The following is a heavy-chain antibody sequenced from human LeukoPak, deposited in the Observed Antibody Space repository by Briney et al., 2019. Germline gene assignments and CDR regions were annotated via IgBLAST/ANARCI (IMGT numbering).Heavy chain of an antibody. CDR2: IYYSAST. D-gene: IGHD2-2*01. J-gene: IGHJ4*02. V-gene: IGHV4-39*01. CDR3: ATNFGYCSSTRCSPFDY. Sequence: PSETLSLTCAVSGGSISGSSYYWGWIRQPPGGGLGWIGSIYYSASTYYNPSIKSRVTISVDTSKNQFSLKLSSVTAAHPAVYYCATNFGYCSSTRCSPFDYWGQGTLVTVSS. CDR1: GGSISGSSYY.